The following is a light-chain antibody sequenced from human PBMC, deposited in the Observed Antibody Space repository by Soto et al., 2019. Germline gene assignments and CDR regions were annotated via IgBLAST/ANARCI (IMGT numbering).Light chain of an antibody. CDR3: HHYNVYSIAWT. V-gene: IGKV1-5*03. Sequence: DIQMTQSPSTLSASVGDRVTITCRARQSISNWLAWYQQTPGKAPKLLISKASTLESGVPSRFSGSGSGTEFTLTISSLQPDDFATYYCHHYNVYSIAWTFGQGTKVDI. CDR1: QSISNW. J-gene: IGKJ1*01. CDR2: KAS.